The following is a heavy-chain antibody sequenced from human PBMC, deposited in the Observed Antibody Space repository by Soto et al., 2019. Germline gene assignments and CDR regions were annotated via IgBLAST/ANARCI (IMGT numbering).Heavy chain of an antibody. Sequence: QVQLVQSGAEVKKPGASVKVSCKASGYIFPSYGFSWVRQAPGQGLEWMGWISGYNGNTKYAQNVEGRATMTTDTSTSTVHMELTSLRSDDTAVYYCAREHGDSLHFDYWGQGTLVTVSS. D-gene: IGHD2-21*01. J-gene: IGHJ4*02. V-gene: IGHV1-18*01. CDR2: ISGYNGNT. CDR1: GYIFPSYG. CDR3: AREHGDSLHFDY.